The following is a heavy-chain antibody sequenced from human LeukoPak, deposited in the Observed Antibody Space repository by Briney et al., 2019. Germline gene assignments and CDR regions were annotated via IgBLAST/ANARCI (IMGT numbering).Heavy chain of an antibody. D-gene: IGHD6-19*01. J-gene: IGHJ4*02. CDR2: ISYDGSNK. CDR1: GFTFSSFA. V-gene: IGHV3-30-3*01. CDR3: ARSYSSGWYAQGNGLIDY. Sequence: GRSLRLSCAASGFTFSSFAMHWVRPAPGKGLEWVALISYDGSNKYYADSVTGRFTISRDNSRNALYLQMNSLRAEDTAVYYCARSYSSGWYAQGNGLIDYWGQGTLVTVSS.